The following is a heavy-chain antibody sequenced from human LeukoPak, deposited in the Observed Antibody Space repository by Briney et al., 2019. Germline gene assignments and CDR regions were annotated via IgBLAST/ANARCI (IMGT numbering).Heavy chain of an antibody. CDR2: INHSGST. D-gene: IGHD3-16*01. J-gene: IGHJ4*02. Sequence: SETLSLTCAVYGGSFSGYYWSWIRQPPGKGLEWIGEINHSGSTNYNPSLESRVTISVDTSKNQFSLKLSSVTAADTAVYYCARARRVRRFYFDYWGQGTLVTVPS. CDR1: GGSFSGYY. V-gene: IGHV4-34*01. CDR3: ARARRVRRFYFDY.